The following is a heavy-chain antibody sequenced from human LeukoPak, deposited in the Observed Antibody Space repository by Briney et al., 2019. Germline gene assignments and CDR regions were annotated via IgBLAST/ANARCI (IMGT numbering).Heavy chain of an antibody. CDR2: INWNGGST. V-gene: IGHV3-20*04. J-gene: IGHJ4*02. D-gene: IGHD1-1*01. CDR3: AASTGYYFDY. Sequence: PGGSLRLSCAASGFTFDDYGMSWVRQAPGKGLEWVSGINWNGGSTGYADSVKGRFTISRDYAKNSLYLQMNSLRAEDTALYYCAASTGYYFDYWGQGTLVTVSS. CDR1: GFTFDDYG.